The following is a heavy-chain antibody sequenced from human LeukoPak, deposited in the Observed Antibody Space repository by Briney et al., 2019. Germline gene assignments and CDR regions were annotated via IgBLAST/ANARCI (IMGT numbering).Heavy chain of an antibody. CDR1: GGTFSSYA. Sequence: GASVKVSCKASGGTFSSYAISWVRQAPGQGLEWMGGIIPIFGTANYAQKFQGRVTITADESTSTAYMELSSLRSEDTAVYYCARSLSGGYCSGGSCYPDPYYYYYGMDVWGQGTTVTVSS. D-gene: IGHD2-15*01. CDR2: IIPIFGTA. V-gene: IGHV1-69*01. CDR3: ARSLSGGYCSGGSCYPDPYYYYYGMDV. J-gene: IGHJ6*02.